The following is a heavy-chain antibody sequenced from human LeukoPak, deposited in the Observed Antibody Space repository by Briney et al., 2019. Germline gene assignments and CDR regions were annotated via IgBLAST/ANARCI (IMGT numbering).Heavy chain of an antibody. CDR1: GFILSYYG. CDR3: ARRVIVVVDTPFDY. V-gene: IGHV3-20*04. J-gene: IGHJ4*02. D-gene: IGHD3-22*01. Sequence: GGSLRLSCAASGFILSYYGMSWVRQAPGKGLEWVSGINWNGGSTGYADSVKGRFTISRDNAKNSLYLQMNSLRAEDTALYYCARRVIVVVDTPFDYWGQGTLVTVSS. CDR2: INWNGGST.